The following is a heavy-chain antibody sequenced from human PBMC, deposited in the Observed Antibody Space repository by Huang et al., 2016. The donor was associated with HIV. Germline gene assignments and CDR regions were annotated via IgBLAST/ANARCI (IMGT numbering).Heavy chain of an antibody. Sequence: QVHLEESGGGVVQPGRPLRLSCTASGFMFSTFGIDWVGQAPGKRLEWVAGISNDGSRKDYVDSVEGRFTISRDNSKNIVYLQMNSLRPEDTAVYYCAKPSGDYEFFDFWGQGTVVTVSS. D-gene: IGHD4-17*01. CDR1: GFMFSTFG. CDR2: ISNDGSRK. CDR3: AKPSGDYEFFDF. J-gene: IGHJ4*02. V-gene: IGHV3-30*18.